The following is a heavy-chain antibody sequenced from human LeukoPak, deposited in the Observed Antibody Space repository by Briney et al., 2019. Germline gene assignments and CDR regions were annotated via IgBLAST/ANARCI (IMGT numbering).Heavy chain of an antibody. D-gene: IGHD6-19*01. Sequence: GGSLRLSCAASGFTFRNYVIHWVRQAPGKGLEWVAVISYDGSNKYYADSVKGRFTISRDNSKNTLYLQMNSLRAEDTAVYYCAKVGIAVADVDYWGQGTLVTVSS. CDR3: AKVGIAVADVDY. CDR1: GFTFRNYV. V-gene: IGHV3-30*18. J-gene: IGHJ4*02. CDR2: ISYDGSNK.